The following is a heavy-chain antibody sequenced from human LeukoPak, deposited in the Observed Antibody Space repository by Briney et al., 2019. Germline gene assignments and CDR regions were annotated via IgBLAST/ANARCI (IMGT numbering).Heavy chain of an antibody. Sequence: GGSLRLSCAASGFTFSDSDMHWVRQAPGKGLEWVTFIRCDGTRKYYVDSVKGRFTISRDNSKNTLYLEMNSLRPEDTAVYYCANGSPPDASPDQWGRGTLVTVSS. D-gene: IGHD1-26*01. CDR3: ANGSPPDASPDQ. J-gene: IGHJ4*02. V-gene: IGHV3-30*02. CDR2: IRCDGTRK. CDR1: GFTFSDSD.